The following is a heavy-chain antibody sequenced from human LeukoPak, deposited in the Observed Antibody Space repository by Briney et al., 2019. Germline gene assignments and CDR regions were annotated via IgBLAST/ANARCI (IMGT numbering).Heavy chain of an antibody. V-gene: IGHV1-2*02. Sequence: GASVKVSCKASGYTFTGYYMHWVRQAPGQGLEWMGWINPNSGGTNYAQKFQGRVTMTRDTSISTAYMELSRLRSDDTAVYYCARVQVSSPRNYFHYWGQGTLVTVSS. CDR2: INPNSGGT. CDR3: ARVQVSSPRNYFHY. CDR1: GYTFTGYY. D-gene: IGHD6-13*01. J-gene: IGHJ4*02.